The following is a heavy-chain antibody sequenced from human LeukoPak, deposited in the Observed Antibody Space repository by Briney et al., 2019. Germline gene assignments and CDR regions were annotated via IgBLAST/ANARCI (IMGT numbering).Heavy chain of an antibody. CDR3: ARVGVAVATDAFDI. V-gene: IGHV3-7*05. J-gene: IGHJ3*02. D-gene: IGHD6-19*01. Sequence: GGSLRLSCAASGFTFSSYAIHWVRQAPGKGLEWVANIKQDGSEKYYVDSVKGRFTISRDNAKNSLYLQMNSLRDEDMAVYYCARVGVAVATDAFDIWGQGTMVTVSS. CDR1: GFTFSSYA. CDR2: IKQDGSEK.